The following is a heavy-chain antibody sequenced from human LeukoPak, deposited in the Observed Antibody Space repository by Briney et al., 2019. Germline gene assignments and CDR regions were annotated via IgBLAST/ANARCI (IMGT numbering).Heavy chain of an antibody. CDR2: IIPILGIA. V-gene: IGHV1-69*04. J-gene: IGHJ4*02. CDR3: VLGGYSYGVSYFDY. Sequence: GASVKVSCKASGGTFSSYAIGWVRQAPGQGLEWMGRIIPILGIANYAQKFQGRVTITADKSTSTAYMELSSLRSEDTAVYYCVLGGYSYGVSYFDYWGQGTLVTVSS. D-gene: IGHD5-18*01. CDR1: GGTFSSYA.